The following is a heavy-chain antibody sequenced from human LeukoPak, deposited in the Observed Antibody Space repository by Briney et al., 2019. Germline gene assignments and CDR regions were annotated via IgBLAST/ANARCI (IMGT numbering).Heavy chain of an antibody. V-gene: IGHV1-18*01. Sequence: GASVKVSCKASGYTFTTYGISWMRQAPGQGLEWMGWISAYNGDTKYAQKFQGSVTMTTETPTSTAYMELRSLRYDDTAVYYCARDLIAARPGWFDPWGQGTLVTVSS. J-gene: IGHJ5*02. D-gene: IGHD6-6*01. CDR2: ISAYNGDT. CDR1: GYTFTTYG. CDR3: ARDLIAARPGWFDP.